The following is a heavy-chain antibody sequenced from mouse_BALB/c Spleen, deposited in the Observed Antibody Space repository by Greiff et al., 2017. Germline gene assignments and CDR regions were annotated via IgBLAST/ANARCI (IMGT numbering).Heavy chain of an antibody. CDR2: ISYSGST. CDR1: GDSITSGY. CDR3: ARPIYDGYYGAMDD. J-gene: IGHJ4*01. Sequence: EVQLVESGPSLVKPSQTLSLTCSVTGDSITSGYWNWIRKFPGNKLEYMGYISYSGSTYYNPSLKSRISITRDTSKNQYYLQLNSVTTEDTATYYCARPIYDGYYGAMDDWGQGTSVTVSS. V-gene: IGHV3-8*02. D-gene: IGHD2-3*01.